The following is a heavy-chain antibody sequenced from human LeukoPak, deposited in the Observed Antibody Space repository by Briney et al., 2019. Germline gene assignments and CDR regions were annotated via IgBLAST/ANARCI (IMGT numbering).Heavy chain of an antibody. Sequence: GGSLRLSCAASGFTFSSYAMSWVRQAPGNGLEWVSAISGSGGSTYYADSVKGRFTISRDNSKNTLYLQMNSLRAEDTAVYYCAKGGYYDSSGYSHGVAFDIWGQGTMVTVSS. J-gene: IGHJ3*02. CDR2: ISGSGGST. D-gene: IGHD3-22*01. V-gene: IGHV3-23*01. CDR3: AKGGYYDSSGYSHGVAFDI. CDR1: GFTFSSYA.